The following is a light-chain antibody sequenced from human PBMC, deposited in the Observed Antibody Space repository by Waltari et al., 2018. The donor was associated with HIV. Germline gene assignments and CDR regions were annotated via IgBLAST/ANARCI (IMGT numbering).Light chain of an antibody. V-gene: IGLV6-57*04. CDR3: QSYDSNSQV. CDR2: EYN. J-gene: IGLJ3*02. CDR1: SCSMASHY. Sequence: NFMLTQPHSVSASPGKTVTISCTRTSCSMASHYVQWYQQRPDSAPTTVIYEYNQRPPGVPDRFAGSIDSSSNSASLTISGMKTEDEADYYCQSYDSNSQVFGGGTRLTVL.